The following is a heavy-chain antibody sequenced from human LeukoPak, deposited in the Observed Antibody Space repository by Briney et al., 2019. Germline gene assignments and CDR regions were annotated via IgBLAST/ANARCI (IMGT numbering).Heavy chain of an antibody. CDR3: ARGSSPYYDFWSGYFDY. Sequence: SETLSLTCAVYGGSFSGYYWGWIRQPPGKGLEWIGSIYYSGSTYYNPSLKSRVAISVDTSKNQFSLKLSSVTAADTAVYYCARGSSPYYDFWSGYFDYWGQGTLVTVSS. CDR2: IYYSGST. CDR1: GGSFSGYY. V-gene: IGHV4-34*01. J-gene: IGHJ4*02. D-gene: IGHD3-3*01.